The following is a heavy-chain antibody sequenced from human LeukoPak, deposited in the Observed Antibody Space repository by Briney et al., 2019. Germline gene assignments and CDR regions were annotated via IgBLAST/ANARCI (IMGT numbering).Heavy chain of an antibody. CDR2: IHYSGTT. Sequence: PSETLTLTCTVSGGSISSHYWSWIRQPPGKGLEWIGYIHYSGTTNYNPSLKCRVTISVDTSKNQFSLKVSSVTAADTAVYYCARDGVHQGGYYSYYMDVWGKGTTVTVSS. V-gene: IGHV4-59*11. J-gene: IGHJ6*03. CDR3: ARDGVHQGGYYSYYMDV. CDR1: GGSISSHY. D-gene: IGHD2-8*01.